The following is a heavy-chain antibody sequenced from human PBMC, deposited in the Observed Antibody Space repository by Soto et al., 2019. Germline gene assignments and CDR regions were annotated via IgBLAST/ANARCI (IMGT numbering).Heavy chain of an antibody. CDR3: ARDYGSGFDP. D-gene: IGHD3-10*01. CDR2: IRSSSSYI. J-gene: IGHJ5*02. V-gene: IGHV3-21*06. CDR1: GFSFSSYS. Sequence: EVQLVESGGGLVKPGGSLRLSCAASGFSFSSYSMNWVRQAPGKGLEWVSSIRSSSSYIYYADSVKGRFTISRDNAKNSLYLQMNSLRAEDTAVYYGARDYGSGFDPWGQGTLVTVSS.